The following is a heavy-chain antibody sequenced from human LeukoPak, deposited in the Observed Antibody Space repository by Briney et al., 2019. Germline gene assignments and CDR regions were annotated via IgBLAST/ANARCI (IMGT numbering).Heavy chain of an antibody. CDR3: AKDRRDGYIPH. Sequence: GGSLRLSCAASGFTFSSYWMSWVRQAPGKGLEWVSAISGSGGSTYYADSVKGRFTISRDNSKNTLYLQMNSLRAEDTAVYYCAKDRRDGYIPHWGQGTLVTVSS. V-gene: IGHV3-23*01. CDR1: GFTFSSYW. D-gene: IGHD5-24*01. CDR2: ISGSGGST. J-gene: IGHJ4*02.